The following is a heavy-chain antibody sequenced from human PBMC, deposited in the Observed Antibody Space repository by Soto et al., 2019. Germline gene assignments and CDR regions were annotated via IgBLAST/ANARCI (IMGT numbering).Heavy chain of an antibody. CDR1: GYTFSSFS. Sequence: QVQLVQSGAEVKKPGSSVKVSCKASGYTFSSFSIRWVRQAPGQGLEWLGWITSYNSQTRYAQKLQGRATLTTDTSTNTAYMELRSLKFDDTAVYYCARGSDRFNWNDPWDYWGQGTLVTVSS. CDR2: ITSYNSQT. J-gene: IGHJ4*02. CDR3: ARGSDRFNWNDPWDY. V-gene: IGHV1-18*01. D-gene: IGHD1-20*01.